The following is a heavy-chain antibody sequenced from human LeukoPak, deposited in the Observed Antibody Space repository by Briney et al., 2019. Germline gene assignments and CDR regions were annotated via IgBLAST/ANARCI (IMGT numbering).Heavy chain of an antibody. D-gene: IGHD3-10*01. CDR3: ARGITMVRGVIDY. CDR1: GGSISSSSYY. V-gene: IGHV4-39*07. CDR2: IYYGGST. J-gene: IGHJ4*02. Sequence: KASETLSLTCTVSGGSISSSSYYWGWIRQPPGKGLEWIGTIYYGGSTYYNPSLKSRVTISVDTSKNQFSLKLSSVTAADTAVYYCARGITMVRGVIDYWGQGTLVTVSS.